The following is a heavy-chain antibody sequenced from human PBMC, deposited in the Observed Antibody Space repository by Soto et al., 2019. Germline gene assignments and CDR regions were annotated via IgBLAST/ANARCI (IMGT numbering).Heavy chain of an antibody. CDR3: ARDCSSTSCPDYYYGMDV. D-gene: IGHD2-2*01. CDR2: IYTSGST. J-gene: IGHJ6*02. V-gene: IGHV4-4*07. Sequence: QVQLQESGPGLVKPSETLSLTCTVSGGSISSYYWSWIRQPAGKGLEWIGRIYTSGSTNYNPSLKSRVTMSVDTSKNQFSLKLSSVTAADTAVYYCARDCSSTSCPDYYYGMDVWDQGTTVTVSS. CDR1: GGSISSYY.